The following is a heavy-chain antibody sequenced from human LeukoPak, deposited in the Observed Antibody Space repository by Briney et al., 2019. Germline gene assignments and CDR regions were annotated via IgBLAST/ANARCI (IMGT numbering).Heavy chain of an antibody. Sequence: GGSLRLSCAASGFTFSSYGMHWVRQAPGKGLEWVAVIWYDGSNKYYADSVKGRFTISRDNSKNTLYLQMNSLRAEDTAVNYCARQYCSSTSCYGAFDIWGQGTMVTVSS. CDR2: IWYDGSNK. CDR1: GFTFSSYG. D-gene: IGHD2-2*01. J-gene: IGHJ3*02. V-gene: IGHV3-33*01. CDR3: ARQYCSSTSCYGAFDI.